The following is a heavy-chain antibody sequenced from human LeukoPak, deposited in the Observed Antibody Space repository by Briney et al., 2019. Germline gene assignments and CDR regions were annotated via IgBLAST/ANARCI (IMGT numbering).Heavy chain of an antibody. CDR3: ASARGGNFDFVG. CDR1: GYTFTSHA. V-gene: IGHV1-3*01. J-gene: IGHJ4*02. D-gene: IGHD3-9*01. CDR2: INAGNGNT. Sequence: ASVKVSCKASGYTFTSHATHWVRQAPGQSLEWMGWINAGNGNTKYSQKFQGRVTITRDTSASTAYMELSSLRSEDTAVYYCASARGGNFDFVGWGQGTLVTVSS.